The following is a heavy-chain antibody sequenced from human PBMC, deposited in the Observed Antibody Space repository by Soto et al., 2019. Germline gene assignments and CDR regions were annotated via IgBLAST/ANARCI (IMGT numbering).Heavy chain of an antibody. D-gene: IGHD6-13*01. CDR3: AKRVHSSSWYASFDY. J-gene: IGHJ4*02. V-gene: IGHV3-23*01. Sequence: EVQLLESGGGLVQPGGSLRLSCAASGFTFSSYAMSWVRQAPGKGLEWVSGISGSGGNTYYADSVKGRFTISSDNSKNTLYLHMNSLRAEDTAVYYCAKRVHSSSWYASFDYWGQGTPVTVSS. CDR1: GFTFSSYA. CDR2: ISGSGGNT.